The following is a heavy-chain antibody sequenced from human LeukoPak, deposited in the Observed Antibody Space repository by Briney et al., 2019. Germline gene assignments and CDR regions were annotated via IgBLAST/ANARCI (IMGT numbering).Heavy chain of an antibody. Sequence: SETLSLTCTVSGGSISSGGYYWSWIRQHPGKDLEWIGYIYYSGSTYYNPSLKSRVTISVDTSKNQFSLKLSSVTAADTAVYYCAREVVATTTFDYWGQGTLVTVSS. CDR1: GGSISSGGYY. CDR3: AREVVATTTFDY. V-gene: IGHV4-31*03. CDR2: IYYSGST. D-gene: IGHD5-12*01. J-gene: IGHJ4*02.